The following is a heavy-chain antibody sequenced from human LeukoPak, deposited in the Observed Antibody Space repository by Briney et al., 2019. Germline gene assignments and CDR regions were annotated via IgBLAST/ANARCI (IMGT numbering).Heavy chain of an antibody. CDR1: GVTFSSYS. V-gene: IGHV3-48*04. Sequence: PGGSLRLSCAASGVTFSSYSMNWVRQAPGKGLEWVSYISSSSGTIFYADSVKGRFTISRDNAKNSLYLQMNSLRAEDTAVYYCARPPYSGGDGGDFWGQGTLVTVSS. CDR3: ARPPYSGGDGGDF. J-gene: IGHJ4*02. D-gene: IGHD2-21*02. CDR2: ISSSSGTI.